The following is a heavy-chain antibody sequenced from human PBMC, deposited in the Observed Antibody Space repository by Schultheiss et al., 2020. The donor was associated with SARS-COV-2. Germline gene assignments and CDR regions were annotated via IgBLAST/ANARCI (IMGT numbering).Heavy chain of an antibody. V-gene: IGHV3-23*01. CDR3: ARDYSSGWNYGMDV. CDR1: GFTFSSYA. D-gene: IGHD6-19*01. Sequence: GGSLRLSCAASGFTFSSYAMSWVRQAPGKGLEWVSAISGSGGSTYYADSVKGRFTISRDNSKNTLYLQMNSLRAEDTAVYYCARDYSSGWNYGMDVWGQGTTVTVSS. CDR2: ISGSGGST. J-gene: IGHJ6*02.